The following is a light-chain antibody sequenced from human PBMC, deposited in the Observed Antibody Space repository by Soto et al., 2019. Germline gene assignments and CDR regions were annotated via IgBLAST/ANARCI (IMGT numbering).Light chain of an antibody. J-gene: IGKJ2*01. CDR3: QQYGRSPPYN. Sequence: EIVLTQSPGTLSLSPGERATLSCRASQSVSSSYLAWYQQKPGQAPRLLIYDASSRATGIPDRFSGSGSGTDFTLTISRLEPEDCAVYYCQQYGRSPPYNFGQGTKLEIK. CDR2: DAS. CDR1: QSVSSSY. V-gene: IGKV3-20*01.